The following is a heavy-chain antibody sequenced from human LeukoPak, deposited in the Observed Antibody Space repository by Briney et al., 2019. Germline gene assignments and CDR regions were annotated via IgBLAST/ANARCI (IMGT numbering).Heavy chain of an antibody. V-gene: IGHV3-48*01. CDR2: ISSSSSTI. D-gene: IGHD4-11*01. Sequence: GGSLRLSCAASGFTFSSYSMNWVRQAPGKGLEWVSYISSSSSTIYYADSVKGRFTISRDNSKNTLYLQMDSLRAEDTAVYYCAVLQYPPDYWGQGTLVTVSS. CDR1: GFTFSSYS. CDR3: AVLQYPPDY. J-gene: IGHJ4*02.